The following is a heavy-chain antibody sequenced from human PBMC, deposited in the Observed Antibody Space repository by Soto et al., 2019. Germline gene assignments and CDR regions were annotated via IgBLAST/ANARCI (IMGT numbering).Heavy chain of an antibody. D-gene: IGHD6-13*01. CDR2: FDPEDGET. J-gene: IGHJ6*02. CDR1: GYTLTELS. V-gene: IGHV1-24*01. Sequence: GASVKVSCKVSGYTLTELSMHWVRQAPGKGLEWMGGFDPEDGETIYAQKFQGRVTMTEDTSTDTAYMELSSLRSEDTAVYYCATVAAPTSYYCYYYGMDVWGQGTTVTVSS. CDR3: ATVAAPTSYYCYYYGMDV.